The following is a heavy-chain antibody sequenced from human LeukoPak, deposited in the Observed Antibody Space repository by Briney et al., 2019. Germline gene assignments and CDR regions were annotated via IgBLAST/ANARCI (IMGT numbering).Heavy chain of an antibody. J-gene: IGHJ4*02. Sequence: GGSLRLSCAASGFTFSSYEMNWVRQAPGKGLEWVSVIYSGGSTYYADSVKGRFTISRDNAKNTLYLQMNSLRAEDTAVYYCARGWEGYFDYWGQGTLVTVSS. CDR3: ARGWEGYFDY. CDR2: IYSGGST. V-gene: IGHV3-66*01. CDR1: GFTFSSYE. D-gene: IGHD1-26*01.